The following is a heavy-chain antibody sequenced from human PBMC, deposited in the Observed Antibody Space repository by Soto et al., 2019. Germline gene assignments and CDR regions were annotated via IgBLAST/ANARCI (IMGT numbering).Heavy chain of an antibody. CDR2: MNPNSGNT. V-gene: IGHV1-8*01. CDR1: GDTFTSYD. J-gene: IGHJ3*01. Sequence: EASVKVSCKASGDTFTSYDINWVRQATGQGLEWMGWMNPNSGNTGYAQKFQGRVTMTRNTSISTAYMGLSSLRSEDTAVYYCAREGLLWFGELLGGSQVWGQGTMVTVSS. CDR3: AREGLLWFGELLGGSQV. D-gene: IGHD3-10*01.